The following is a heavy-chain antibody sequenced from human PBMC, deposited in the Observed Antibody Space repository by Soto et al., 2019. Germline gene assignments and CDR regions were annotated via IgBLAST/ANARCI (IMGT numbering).Heavy chain of an antibody. CDR2: IDPSDSYI. D-gene: IGHD3-9*01. J-gene: IGHJ4*02. Sequence: GESLKISCKGSGYSFTNQWINWVRQMPGKGLEWMGRIDPSDSYINYSPSFQGHVTISVDKSINTAYLRWSSLKASDTAMYYCVRRDYDTLTGYYTVDFWGQGTMVTVSS. V-gene: IGHV5-10-1*01. CDR3: VRRDYDTLTGYYTVDF. CDR1: GYSFTNQW.